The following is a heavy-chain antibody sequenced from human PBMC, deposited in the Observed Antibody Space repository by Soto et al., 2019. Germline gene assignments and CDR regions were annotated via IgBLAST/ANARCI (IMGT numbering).Heavy chain of an antibody. CDR2: ISRSGTT. V-gene: IGHV4-4*02. CDR1: GGSISGSNW. CDR3: ARDSASSGVFT. D-gene: IGHD6-19*01. J-gene: IGHJ3*01. Sequence: SETLSLTCAVSGGSISGSNWWTWVRQPPGKGLEWVGEISRSGTTNYKPSLKSRVSISVDKSKNQFSLNLGSVTAADTAMYYCARDSASSGVFTWGQGTMVTVSS.